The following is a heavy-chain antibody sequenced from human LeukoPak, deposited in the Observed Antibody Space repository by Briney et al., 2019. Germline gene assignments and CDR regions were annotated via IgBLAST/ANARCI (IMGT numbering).Heavy chain of an antibody. D-gene: IGHD5-24*01. CDR3: ARDYKYAFDN. V-gene: IGHV3-48*01. Sequence: GGSLRLSCAASGFRFSDYSMNWVRQAPGKGLEWISYIGISSGNTNYADSVKGRFTISGDKAKNSLYLQMNSLRVEDTVVYYCARDYKYAFDNWGQGTLVTVSS. CDR1: GFRFSDYS. J-gene: IGHJ4*02. CDR2: IGISSGNT.